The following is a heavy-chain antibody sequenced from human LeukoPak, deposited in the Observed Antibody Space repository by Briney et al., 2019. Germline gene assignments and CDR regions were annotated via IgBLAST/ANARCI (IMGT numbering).Heavy chain of an antibody. J-gene: IGHJ4*02. Sequence: PGRSLRLSCAASGFTFDDYAMHWVRQAPGKGLEWVSLISWDGGTRYYADSVEGRFTISRDNSKNSLYLQMNSLRAEDTALYYCAKGSYYDFWTKDYWGQGTLVTVSS. CDR1: GFTFDDYA. CDR2: ISWDGGTR. V-gene: IGHV3-43D*04. CDR3: AKGSYYDFWTKDY. D-gene: IGHD3-3*01.